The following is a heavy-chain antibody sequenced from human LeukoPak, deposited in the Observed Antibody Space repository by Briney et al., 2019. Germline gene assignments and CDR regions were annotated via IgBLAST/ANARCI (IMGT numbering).Heavy chain of an antibody. D-gene: IGHD2-15*01. CDR2: INPSGGST. CDR1: GYTFTSYY. V-gene: IGHV1-46*01. CDR3: ARDGCSGGSCYGWFDP. J-gene: IGHJ5*02. Sequence: ASVEVSCKASGYTFTSYYMHWVRQAPGQGLEWMGIINPSGGSTSYAQKFQGRVTMTRDTFTSTVYMELSSLRSEDTAVYYCARDGCSGGSCYGWFDPWGQGTLVTVSS.